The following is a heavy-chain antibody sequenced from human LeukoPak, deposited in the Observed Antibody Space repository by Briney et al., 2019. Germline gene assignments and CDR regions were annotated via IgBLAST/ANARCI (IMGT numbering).Heavy chain of an antibody. D-gene: IGHD3-22*01. Sequence: GGSLRLSCAASGFTFSSYAMSWVRQAPGKGLEWVSAISGSGGSTYYADSVKGRFTISRDNARSTLYLQMNSLRAEDTAVYYCARGRVFDTSGYSVDYWGQGALVTVSS. CDR3: ARGRVFDTSGYSVDY. CDR1: GFTFSSYA. CDR2: ISGSGGST. V-gene: IGHV3-23*01. J-gene: IGHJ4*02.